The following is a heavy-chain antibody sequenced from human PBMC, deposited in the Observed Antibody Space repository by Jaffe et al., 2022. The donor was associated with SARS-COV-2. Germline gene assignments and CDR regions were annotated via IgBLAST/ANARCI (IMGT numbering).Heavy chain of an antibody. J-gene: IGHJ4*02. Sequence: QVQLQESGPGLVKPSETLSLTCTVSGGSISSYYWSWIRQPPGKGLEWIGYIYYSGSTNYNPSLKSRVTISVDTSKNQFSLKLSSVTAADTAVYYCARGLHNYYDSSGPIQNWGQGTLVTVSS. D-gene: IGHD3-22*01. V-gene: IGHV4-59*01. CDR3: ARGLHNYYDSSGPIQN. CDR1: GGSISSYY. CDR2: IYYSGST.